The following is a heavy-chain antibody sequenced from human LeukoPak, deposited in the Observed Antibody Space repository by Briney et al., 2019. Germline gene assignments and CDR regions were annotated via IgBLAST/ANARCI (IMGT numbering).Heavy chain of an antibody. V-gene: IGHV4-59*12. Sequence: SETLSLTCTVSGGSISSYYWSWIRQPPGKGLEWIGYIYYSGSTNYNPSLKSRVTISVDTSKNQFSLKLSSVTAVDTAVYYCARSRGDTDAFDIWGQGTMVTVSS. CDR2: IYYSGST. J-gene: IGHJ3*02. CDR1: GGSISSYY. CDR3: ARSRGDTDAFDI. D-gene: IGHD7-27*01.